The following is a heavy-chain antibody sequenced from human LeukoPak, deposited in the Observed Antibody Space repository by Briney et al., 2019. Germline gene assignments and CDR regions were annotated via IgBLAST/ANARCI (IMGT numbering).Heavy chain of an antibody. CDR3: AKEGFDS. CDR2: ISYHGKNK. CDR1: GFTFSNYG. Sequence: PGGSLRLSCAASGFTFSNYGMHWVRQAPGKGLQWVAVISYHGKNKYYADSVKGRFTISRDNSKNTLYLQMNSLRAEDTAVYYCAKEGFDSWGQGTLVTVSS. J-gene: IGHJ4*02. V-gene: IGHV3-30*18.